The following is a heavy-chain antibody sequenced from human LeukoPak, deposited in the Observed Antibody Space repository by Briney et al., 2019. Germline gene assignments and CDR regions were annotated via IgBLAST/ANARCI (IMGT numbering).Heavy chain of an antibody. J-gene: IGHJ6*03. CDR2: INPNSGGT. V-gene: IGHV1-2*02. D-gene: IGHD3-10*01. CDR3: ARGHGSYYYYMDV. CDR1: GYTFTDFY. Sequence: ASVKVSCKASGYTFTDFYMHWVRRAPGQGLEWMGWINPNSGGTNYAQKFQGRVTMTRDTSISTAYMELSRLRSDDTAVYYCARGHGSYYYYMDVWGKGTTVTVSS.